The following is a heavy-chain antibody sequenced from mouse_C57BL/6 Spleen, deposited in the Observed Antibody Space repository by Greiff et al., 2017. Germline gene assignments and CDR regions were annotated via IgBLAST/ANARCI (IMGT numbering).Heavy chain of an antibody. Sequence: QVQLQQPGAELVMPGASVKLSCKASGYTFTSYWMHWVKQRPGQGLEWIGEIDPSDSYTNYNQKFKGKSTLTVDKSSSTAYMQLSSLTSEDSAVYYCARSKDGSNWNYWGQGTTLTVSS. CDR1: GYTFTSYW. CDR2: IDPSDSYT. J-gene: IGHJ2*01. V-gene: IGHV1-69*01. CDR3: ARSKDGSNWNY. D-gene: IGHD2-5*01.